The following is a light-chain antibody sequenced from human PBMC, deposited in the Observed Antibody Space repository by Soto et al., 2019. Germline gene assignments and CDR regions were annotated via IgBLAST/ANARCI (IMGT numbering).Light chain of an antibody. CDR2: DVG. CDR1: SSDVGGYDF. Sequence: QSALAQPASVSGSPGQSITISCTGTSSDVGGYDFVSWYQQHPGKAPKLMISDVGNRPSGGSNRFSGSKSGNTASLTISGLQAEDEADYYCSSYTSSKTYVFGTGTKVTVL. CDR3: SSYTSSKTYV. J-gene: IGLJ1*01. V-gene: IGLV2-14*01.